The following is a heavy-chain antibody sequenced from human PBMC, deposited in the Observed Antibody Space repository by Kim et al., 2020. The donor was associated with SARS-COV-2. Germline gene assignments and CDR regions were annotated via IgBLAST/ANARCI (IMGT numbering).Heavy chain of an antibody. CDR1: GFTFSSYA. V-gene: IGHV3-30-3*01. CDR2: ISYDGSNK. CDR3: ARDLRRYYDSSGYFDY. Sequence: GGSLRLSCAASGFTFSSYAMHWIRQAPGKGLEWVAVISYDGSNKYYADSVKGRFTISRDNSKNTLYLQMNSLRAEDTAVYYCARDLRRYYDSSGYFDYWGQGTLVTVSS. J-gene: IGHJ4*02. D-gene: IGHD3-22*01.